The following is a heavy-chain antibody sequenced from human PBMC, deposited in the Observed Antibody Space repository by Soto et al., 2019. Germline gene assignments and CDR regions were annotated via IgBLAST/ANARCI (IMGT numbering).Heavy chain of an antibody. CDR3: ARFIVATIGVTWFDP. D-gene: IGHD5-12*01. J-gene: IGHJ5*02. CDR1: GGSISSYY. CDR2: IYYSGST. V-gene: IGHV4-59*12. Sequence: PSETLSLTCTVSGGSISSYYWSWIRQPPGKGLEWIGYIYYSGSTNYNPSLKSRVTISVDTSKNQFSLKLSSVTAADTAVYYCARFIVATIGVTWFDPWGQGTLVTVSS.